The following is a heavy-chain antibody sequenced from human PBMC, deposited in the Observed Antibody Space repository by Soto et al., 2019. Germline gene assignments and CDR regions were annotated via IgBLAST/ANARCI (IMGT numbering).Heavy chain of an antibody. V-gene: IGHV1-46*03. CDR3: ARDPYNCRSTSCYPGLWFDP. J-gene: IGHJ5*02. D-gene: IGHD2-2*01. CDR2: INPSGGST. CDR1: GYTFTSYY. Sequence: ASVKVSCKASGYTFTSYYMHWVRQAPGQGLEWMGIINPSGGSTSYAQKFQGRVTMTRDTSTSTVYMELSSLRSEDTAVYYCARDPYNCRSTSCYPGLWFDPWGQGTLVTVSS.